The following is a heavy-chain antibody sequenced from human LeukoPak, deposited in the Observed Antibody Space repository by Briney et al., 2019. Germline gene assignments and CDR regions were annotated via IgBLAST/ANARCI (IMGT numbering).Heavy chain of an antibody. Sequence: GGSLRLSCAASGFTFSSYGMHWVRQAPGKGLEWVAFIRYDGSNKYYADSVKGRFTISRDNSKNTLYLQMNSLRAEDTAIYYCAKGFRGYSSSFFDYWGQGTLVTVSS. CDR1: GFTFSSYG. D-gene: IGHD6-13*01. J-gene: IGHJ4*02. V-gene: IGHV3-30*02. CDR3: AKGFRGYSSSFFDY. CDR2: IRYDGSNK.